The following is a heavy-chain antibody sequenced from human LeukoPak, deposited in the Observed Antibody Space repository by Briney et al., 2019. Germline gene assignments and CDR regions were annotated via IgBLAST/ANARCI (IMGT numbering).Heavy chain of an antibody. CDR2: ISSRSSYT. CDR1: GFTFSSYS. Sequence: GGSLRLSCAASGFTFSSYSMNWVRQAPGKGLEWVSSISSRSSYTYYADSVRGRFTISRDNAKDSLSLQMNSLRAEDTAVYYCAREAMYWNYFDYWGQGTLVTVSS. CDR3: AREAMYWNYFDY. V-gene: IGHV3-21*01. J-gene: IGHJ4*02. D-gene: IGHD2-8*02.